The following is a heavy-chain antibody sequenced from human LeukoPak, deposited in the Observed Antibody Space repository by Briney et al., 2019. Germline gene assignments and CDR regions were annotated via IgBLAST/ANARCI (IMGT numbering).Heavy chain of an antibody. V-gene: IGHV4-59*01. CDR2: TYNSGTT. Sequence: SETLSLTCTVSGVSISSYYYSWIRQPPGKGLEWIGFTYNSGTTTYNPSLKSRVTISLDTSKSQFSLKLNSVTAADTAVYYCARDHGTGTNYYFDYWGQGTLVTVSS. CDR1: GVSISSYY. J-gene: IGHJ4*02. D-gene: IGHD1-7*01. CDR3: ARDHGTGTNYYFDY.